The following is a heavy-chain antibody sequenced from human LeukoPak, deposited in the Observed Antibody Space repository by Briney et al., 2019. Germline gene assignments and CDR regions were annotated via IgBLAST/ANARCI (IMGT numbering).Heavy chain of an antibody. CDR1: GFTFSSYD. D-gene: IGHD3-22*01. CDR2: IGTAGDT. Sequence: GGSLRLSCAASGFTFSSYDMHWVRQATGKGLEWVSAIGTAGDTYYPGSVKGLFTISRENAKNSLYLQMNSLRAEDTAVYYCARAPHYYDSSGSFDYWGQGTLVTVSS. V-gene: IGHV3-13*01. J-gene: IGHJ4*02. CDR3: ARAPHYYDSSGSFDY.